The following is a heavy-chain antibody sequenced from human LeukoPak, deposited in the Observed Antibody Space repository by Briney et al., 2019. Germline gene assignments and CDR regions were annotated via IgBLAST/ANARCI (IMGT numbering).Heavy chain of an antibody. V-gene: IGHV5-51*01. D-gene: IGHD2-2*02. CDR2: IYPDDSDT. Sequence: GESLKISCKGSGYRFTNYWIGWVRQMPGKGLEWMGLIYPDDSDTRYSPSFQGQVTISADKSISTAYLQWSSLKASDTAMYYCVIGGDSTTSCYRCFDYWGQGTLVTVSS. CDR1: GYRFTNYW. J-gene: IGHJ4*02. CDR3: VIGGDSTTSCYRCFDY.